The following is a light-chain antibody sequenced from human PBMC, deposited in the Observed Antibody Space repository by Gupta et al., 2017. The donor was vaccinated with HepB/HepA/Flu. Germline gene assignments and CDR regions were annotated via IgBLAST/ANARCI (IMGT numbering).Light chain of an antibody. CDR3: GTWDSSLSAVV. CDR1: SSNIGNNY. CDR2: DNN. J-gene: IGLJ2*01. V-gene: IGLV1-51*01. Sequence: QSVLPQPPSVSAAPGQKVTISRPGSSSNIGNNYVSWYQQLPGTAPKLLIYDNNKRPSGIPDRFSGSKSGTSATLGITGLQTGDEADYYCGTWDSSLSAVVFGGGTKLTVL.